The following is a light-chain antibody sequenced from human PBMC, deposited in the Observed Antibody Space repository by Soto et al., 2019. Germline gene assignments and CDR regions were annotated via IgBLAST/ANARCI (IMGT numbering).Light chain of an antibody. CDR3: QQYSRSPVT. J-gene: IGKJ4*01. V-gene: IGKV3-20*01. CDR1: QRVSNNY. CDR2: GVS. Sequence: EIVLAQSPGTLSLSPGERATLSCRASQRVSNNYLAWYQQKPGQAPRLLIYGVSSRATGIPDRFSGSGSGTDFTLTISRLEPEDSAVYYCQQYSRSPVTFGGGTTVEIK.